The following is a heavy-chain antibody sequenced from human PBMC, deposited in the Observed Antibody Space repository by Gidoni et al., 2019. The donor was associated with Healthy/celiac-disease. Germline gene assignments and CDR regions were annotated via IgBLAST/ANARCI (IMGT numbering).Heavy chain of an antibody. CDR3: ARDGSGWYDRFDY. CDR1: GFPFSSYI. D-gene: IGHD6-19*01. V-gene: IGHV3-21*01. J-gene: IGHJ4*02. CDR2: MSSSSSYI. Sequence: EVQLVESGGGLVKPGGSLRVSCAASGFPFSSYIMNWVRQAPGKGLDWVSSMSSSSSYIYYADSVKGRFTIARDNAKNSLYLQMNSLRAVDTAVYYCARDGSGWYDRFDYWGQGTLVTVSS.